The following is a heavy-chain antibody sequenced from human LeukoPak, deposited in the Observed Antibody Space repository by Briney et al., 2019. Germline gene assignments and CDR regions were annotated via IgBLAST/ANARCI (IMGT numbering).Heavy chain of an antibody. V-gene: IGHV3-23*01. Sequence: GGSPRLSCSASGFTFSSYAMSWVRQAPGKGLEWVSAISGSGVNTYYADSVKGRFTISRDNSKNTLYLQMNSLRAEDTAVYYCAKGPGYCSGSSCYSDHGSYFDYWGQGTLVTVSS. CDR1: GFTFSSYA. CDR2: ISGSGVNT. J-gene: IGHJ4*02. CDR3: AKGPGYCSGSSCYSDHGSYFDY. D-gene: IGHD2-15*01.